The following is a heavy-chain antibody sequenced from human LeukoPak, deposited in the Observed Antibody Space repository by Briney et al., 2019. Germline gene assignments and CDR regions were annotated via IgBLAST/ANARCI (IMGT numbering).Heavy chain of an antibody. CDR3: ARVSRGVHYDSSGPLDY. CDR1: GGSISSGGYY. CDR2: IYYSGST. D-gene: IGHD3-22*01. V-gene: IGHV4-31*03. Sequence: PSETLSLTCTVSGGSISSGGYYWSWIRQHPGKGLEWIGYIYYSGSTYYNPSLKSRVTISVGTSKNQFSLKLSSVTAADTAVYYCARVSRGVHYDSSGPLDYWGQGTLVTVSS. J-gene: IGHJ4*02.